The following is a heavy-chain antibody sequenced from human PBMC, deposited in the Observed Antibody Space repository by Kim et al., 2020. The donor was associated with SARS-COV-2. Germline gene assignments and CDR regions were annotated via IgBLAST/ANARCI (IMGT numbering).Heavy chain of an antibody. V-gene: IGHV3-9*01. CDR1: GFTFDDYA. J-gene: IGHJ4*01. CDR3: AKAKLYSSSWYEYPYFD. D-gene: IGHD6-13*01. Sequence: GGSLRLSCAASGFTFDDYAMHWVRQAPGKGLEWVSGISWNSGSIGYADSVKGRFTISRDNAKNSLYLQMNSLRAEDTALYYCAKAKLYSSSWYEYPYFD. CDR2: ISWNSGSI.